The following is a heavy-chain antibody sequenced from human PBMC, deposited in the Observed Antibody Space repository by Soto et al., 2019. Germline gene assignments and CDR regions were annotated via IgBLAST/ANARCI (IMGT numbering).Heavy chain of an antibody. CDR1: GGSTSSGGYS. CDR3: ARVAYCGGDCQRGFDP. V-gene: IGHV4-30-2*01. CDR2: IYHSGST. Sequence: SETRSLTCAVSGGSTSSGGYSWSWIRQPPGKGLEWIGYIYHSGSTYHNPSLKSRVTISVDRSKNHFSLKLSSVTAADTAVYACARVAYCGGDCQRGFDPWGKGTLVTVSS. J-gene: IGHJ5*02. D-gene: IGHD2-21*02.